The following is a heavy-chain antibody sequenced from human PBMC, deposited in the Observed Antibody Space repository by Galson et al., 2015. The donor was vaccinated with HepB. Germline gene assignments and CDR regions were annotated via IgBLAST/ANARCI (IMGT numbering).Heavy chain of an antibody. CDR2: ISSSSSYT. J-gene: IGHJ4*02. Sequence: SLRLSCAASGFTFSDYYMSWIRQAPGKGLEWVSYISSSSSYTNYADSVKGRFTISRDNAKNSLYLQMNSLRAEDTAVYYCARHVDTAMVMDYWGQGTLVTVSS. CDR3: ARHVDTAMVMDY. D-gene: IGHD5-18*01. V-gene: IGHV3-11*03. CDR1: GFTFSDYY.